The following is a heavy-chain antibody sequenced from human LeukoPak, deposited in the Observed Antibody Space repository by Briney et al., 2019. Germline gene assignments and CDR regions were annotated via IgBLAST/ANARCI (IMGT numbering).Heavy chain of an antibody. CDR2: VYYSGNT. CDR1: GDSISRSTYY. V-gene: IGHV4-39*07. D-gene: IGHD5-18*01. Sequence: SETLSLTCTVSGDSISRSTYYWGWIRQPPGKGLEWIGSVYYSGNTYYNPSLRSRVTISGDTSKNQFSLKLISVTAADTAVYYCARGSRAEYTYGLYHYWGQGTLVTVSS. J-gene: IGHJ4*02. CDR3: ARGSRAEYTYGLYHY.